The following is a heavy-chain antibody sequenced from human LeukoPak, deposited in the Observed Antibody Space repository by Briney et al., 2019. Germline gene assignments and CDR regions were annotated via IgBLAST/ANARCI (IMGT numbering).Heavy chain of an antibody. CDR1: GFTFSSYG. CDR2: IRYDGSNK. D-gene: IGHD6-13*01. Sequence: GGSLRLSCAASGFTFSSYGMHWVRQAPGKGLEWVAFIRYDGSNKYYADSVKGRFTISRDNSKNTLYLQTNSLRAEDTAVYYCAKDRSAYIAAAGNILDYWGQGTLVTVSS. V-gene: IGHV3-30*02. J-gene: IGHJ4*02. CDR3: AKDRSAYIAAAGNILDY.